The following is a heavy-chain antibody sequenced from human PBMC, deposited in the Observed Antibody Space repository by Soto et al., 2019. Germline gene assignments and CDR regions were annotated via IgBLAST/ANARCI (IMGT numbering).Heavy chain of an antibody. Sequence: EASVKVSCKASGYTFTSYYMHWVRQAPGQGLEWMGIINPSGGSTSYAQKFQGRVTMTRDTSTSTVYMELSSLRSEDTAVYYCARDARDQYSNYAAVLGMDVWGQGTTVTVSS. J-gene: IGHJ6*02. CDR3: ARDARDQYSNYAAVLGMDV. D-gene: IGHD4-4*01. CDR2: INPSGGST. CDR1: GYTFTSYY. V-gene: IGHV1-46*01.